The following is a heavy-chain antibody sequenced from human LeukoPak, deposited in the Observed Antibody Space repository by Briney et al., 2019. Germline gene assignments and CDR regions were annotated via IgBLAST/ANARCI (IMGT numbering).Heavy chain of an antibody. CDR1: GGSISSGDYY. CDR2: IYYSGTT. Sequence: PSETLSLTCTVSGGSISSGDYYWSWIRQPPGKGLEWIGYIYYSGTTYYNPSLKSRVTISGDTSKNQFSLKLSSVTAADTAVYYCAREGIYGDSSHYFDYWGQGTLVTVSS. CDR3: AREGIYGDSSHYFDY. D-gene: IGHD4-17*01. J-gene: IGHJ4*02. V-gene: IGHV4-30-4*01.